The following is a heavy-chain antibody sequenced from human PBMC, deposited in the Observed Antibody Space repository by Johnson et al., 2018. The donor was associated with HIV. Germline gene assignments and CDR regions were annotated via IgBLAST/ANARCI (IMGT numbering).Heavy chain of an antibody. D-gene: IGHD1-26*01. V-gene: IGHV3-30-3*01. CDR1: GFTFISYA. Sequence: VQLVESGGGVVQPGRSLRLSCAASGFTFISYAMHWVRQAPGKGLEWVAVISYDGSNKYYADSVKGRFTISRDNSKNTLYVQMNSLRDEDTAVYYCASLGGSYSLDIWGQGTMVTVSS. CDR2: ISYDGSNK. J-gene: IGHJ3*02. CDR3: ASLGGSYSLDI.